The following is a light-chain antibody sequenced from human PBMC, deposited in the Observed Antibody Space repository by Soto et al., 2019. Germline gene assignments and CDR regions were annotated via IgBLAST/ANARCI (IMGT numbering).Light chain of an antibody. J-gene: IGLJ3*02. V-gene: IGLV2-14*01. Sequence: SVLSQPASVSGSPGQSITISCTGTTSDVGGYNYVSWYQQHPGKAPKLMIYEVSNRPSGVSNRFSGSKSDNTASLTISGLQAEDEADYYCSSYTSSSTLVFGGGTKVTVL. CDR3: SSYTSSSTLV. CDR1: TSDVGGYNY. CDR2: EVS.